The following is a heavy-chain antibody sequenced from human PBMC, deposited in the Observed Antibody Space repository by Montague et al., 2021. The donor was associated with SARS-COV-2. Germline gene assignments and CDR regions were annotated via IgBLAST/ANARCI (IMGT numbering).Heavy chain of an antibody. CDR2: INHSGRT. V-gene: IGHV4-34*01. J-gene: IGHJ4*02. CDR1: GVSFSDHF. CDR3: ARVNYGEVDY. Sequence: SETLSLTCAVYGVSFSDHFWCWIRQPPGKGLEWIGEINHSGRTTXSPSLRFRVSMSIDTSKNQFSLHLRSLTAADAAVYYCARVNYGEVDYWGPETLVTVSS. D-gene: IGHD4-17*01.